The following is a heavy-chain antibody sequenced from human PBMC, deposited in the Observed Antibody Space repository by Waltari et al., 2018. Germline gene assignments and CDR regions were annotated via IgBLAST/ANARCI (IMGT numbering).Heavy chain of an antibody. CDR3: ARGDYYGSGADAFDI. D-gene: IGHD3-10*01. V-gene: IGHV4-59*01. Sequence: QVQLQESGPGLVKPSETLSLTCTVSGGSISSYYWSLIRHPPGKGLEWIGYIYYSGSTNYNPSLKSRVTISVDTSKNQFSLKLSSVTAADTAVYYCARGDYYGSGADAFDIWGQGTMVTVSS. CDR2: IYYSGST. J-gene: IGHJ3*02. CDR1: GGSISSYY.